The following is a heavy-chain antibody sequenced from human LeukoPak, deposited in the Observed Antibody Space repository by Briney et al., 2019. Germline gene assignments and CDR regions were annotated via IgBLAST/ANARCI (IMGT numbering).Heavy chain of an antibody. J-gene: IGHJ4*02. CDR1: GYTFTGYY. V-gene: IGHV1-69*13. Sequence: SVKVSCKASGYTFTGYYMHWVRQAPGQGLEWMGGIIPIFGTANYAQKFQGRVTITADESTSTAYMELSSLRSEDTAVYYCARDPIYSGSYRGGGYWGQGTLVTVSS. CDR2: IIPIFGTA. D-gene: IGHD1-26*01. CDR3: ARDPIYSGSYRGGGY.